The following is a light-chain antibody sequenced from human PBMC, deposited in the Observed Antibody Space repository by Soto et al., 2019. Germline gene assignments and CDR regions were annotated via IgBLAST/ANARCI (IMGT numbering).Light chain of an antibody. Sequence: DIQLTQSPSFLSASVGDRVTITCRDSQGISSYLAWYQQKPGKAPKLLIYAASTLQSGVPSRFSGSGSGTEFTLTISSLQPEDFATYYCQQLNSYVTFGPGTKVDIK. V-gene: IGKV1-9*01. J-gene: IGKJ3*01. CDR2: AAS. CDR1: QGISSY. CDR3: QQLNSYVT.